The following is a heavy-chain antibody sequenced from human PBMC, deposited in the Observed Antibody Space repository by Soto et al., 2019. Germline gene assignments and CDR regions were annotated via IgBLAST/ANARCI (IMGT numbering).Heavy chain of an antibody. CDR2: INAGDGNT. V-gene: IGHV1-3*01. Sequence: ASVKVSCKSSGDTFTYYTVHWVRQAPGQRLEWMGWINAGDGNTKYSPNFQGRVTITKDTSASTVYMELSSLRSEDTAVYFCTRDYYDGSGWYYFDYWGQGTLVTVSS. CDR1: GDTFTYYT. CDR3: TRDYYDGSGWYYFDY. J-gene: IGHJ4*02. D-gene: IGHD3-22*01.